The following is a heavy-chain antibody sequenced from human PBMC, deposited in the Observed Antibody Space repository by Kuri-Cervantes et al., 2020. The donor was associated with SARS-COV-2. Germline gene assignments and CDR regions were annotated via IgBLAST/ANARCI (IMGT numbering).Heavy chain of an antibody. CDR1: GFTFSSYS. CDR2: ISRSSSYI. V-gene: IGHV3-21*01. CDR3: ARAQRCLRVALDY. J-gene: IGHJ4*02. D-gene: IGHD5-12*01. Sequence: GESLKISCAASGFTFSSYSMNWVRQAPGKGLEWVSSISRSSSYIYYADSVKGRFTISRDNAKNSLYLQMNSLRAEDTAVYYCARAQRCLRVALDYWGQGTLVTVSS.